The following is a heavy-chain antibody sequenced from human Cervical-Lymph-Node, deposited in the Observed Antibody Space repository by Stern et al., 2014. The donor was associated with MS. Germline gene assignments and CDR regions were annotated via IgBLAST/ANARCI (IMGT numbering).Heavy chain of an antibody. Sequence: VQLVESGAEVMKPGSSVKVSCKASGVTFSSYAIHWVRQAPGQGPEWMGGILPIFGTANYAQKAQGRVTITADESTSTAYMELSSLRSEDTAVYNCARDSRHDDASYYFDSWGQGTLVTVSS. CDR2: ILPIFGTA. J-gene: IGHJ4*02. D-gene: IGHD3-16*01. CDR3: ARDSRHDDASYYFDS. CDR1: GVTFSSYA. V-gene: IGHV1-69*01.